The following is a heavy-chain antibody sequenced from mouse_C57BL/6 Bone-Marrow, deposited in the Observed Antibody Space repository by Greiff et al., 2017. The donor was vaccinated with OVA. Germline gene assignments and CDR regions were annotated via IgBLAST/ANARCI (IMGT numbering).Heavy chain of an antibody. V-gene: IGHV3-5*01. CDR3: ARDAGLRYAMDY. CDR2: IYYSGPI. D-gene: IGHD2-4*01. CDR1: GISITTGNYR. Sequence: VQLQESGPGLVKPSQTVFLTCTVTGISITTGNYRWSWIRQFPGNKLEWIGYIYYSGPITYNPSLTSRTTITRDTPKNQFFLEMNSLTAEDTATYYCARDAGLRYAMDYWGQGTSVTVSS. J-gene: IGHJ4*01.